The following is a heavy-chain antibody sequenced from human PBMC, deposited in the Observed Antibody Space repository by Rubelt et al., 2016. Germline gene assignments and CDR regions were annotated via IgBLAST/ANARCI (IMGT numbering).Heavy chain of an antibody. J-gene: IGHJ4*02. CDR3: ARSNHAPGNWGVDY. CDR2: IIPILGIA. V-gene: IGHV1-69*04. CDR1: GGTFSSYA. D-gene: IGHD7-27*01. Sequence: QVQLVQSGAEVKKPGSSVKVSCKASGGTFSSYAISWVRQAPGQGLEWMGRIIPILGIANFAQKFQGGVTITADEATSTAYMELSSLRSEDTAVYYCARSNHAPGNWGVDYWGQGTLVTVSS.